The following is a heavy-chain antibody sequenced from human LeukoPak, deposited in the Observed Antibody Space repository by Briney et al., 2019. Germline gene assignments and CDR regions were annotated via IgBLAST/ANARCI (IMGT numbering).Heavy chain of an antibody. CDR3: AKDRGLSGSLGD. J-gene: IGHJ4*02. CDR2: ISYDGSNK. CDR1: GFTFSSYG. V-gene: IGHV3-30*18. D-gene: IGHD1-26*01. Sequence: GRSLRLSCAASGFTFSSYGMHWVRQAPGKGLEWVAVISYDGSNKYYPDSVKGRFTISRDNSKNTLYLQMNSLRAEDTAVYYCAKDRGLSGSLGDWGQGTLVTVSS.